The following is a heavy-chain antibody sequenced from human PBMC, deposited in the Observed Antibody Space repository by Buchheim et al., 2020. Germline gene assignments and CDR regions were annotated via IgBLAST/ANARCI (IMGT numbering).Heavy chain of an antibody. V-gene: IGHV4-4*02. CDR2: IYHSGGT. Sequence: QVQLQESGPGLVKPSGTLSLTCAVSGGSISSSNWWRWVRQPPGKGLEGIGEIYHSGGTNYNPSLKSRVTISVDKSKNHFSLKLSSVTAADTAVYYCVMNYDYVWGSYSVYWGQGTL. CDR1: GGSISSSNW. D-gene: IGHD3-16*01. J-gene: IGHJ4*02. CDR3: VMNYDYVWGSYSVY.